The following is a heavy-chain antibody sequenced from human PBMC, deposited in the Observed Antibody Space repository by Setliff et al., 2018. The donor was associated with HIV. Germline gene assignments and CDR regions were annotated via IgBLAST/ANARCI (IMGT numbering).Heavy chain of an antibody. CDR2: ITDGARDI. CDR3: ARDRHNGDGAYDFDY. CDR1: GFVFKTYN. V-gene: IGHV3-21*05. D-gene: IGHD5-12*01. J-gene: IGHJ4*02. Sequence: SCAASGFVFKTYNMNWVRQAPGKGLEWISFITDGARDILYADSLEGRFTVSRDDAKNSLYLQMNNLRVEDTAVYYCARDRHNGDGAYDFDYWGQGTLVTVSS.